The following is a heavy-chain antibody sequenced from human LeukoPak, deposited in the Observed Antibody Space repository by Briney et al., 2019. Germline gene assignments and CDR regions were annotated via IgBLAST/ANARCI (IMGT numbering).Heavy chain of an antibody. CDR1: GDSVSSNSAA. J-gene: IGHJ5*02. CDR3: ARGMVRGVIDVWWFDP. V-gene: IGHV6-1*01. D-gene: IGHD3-10*01. Sequence: SQTLSLTCAISGDSVSSNSAAWNWIRQSPSRGLEWLGRTYYRSKWYNDYAVSVKSRITINPDTSKNQFSLQLNSVTPEDMAVYYRARGMVRGVIDVWWFDPWGQGTLVTVSS. CDR2: TYYRSKWYN.